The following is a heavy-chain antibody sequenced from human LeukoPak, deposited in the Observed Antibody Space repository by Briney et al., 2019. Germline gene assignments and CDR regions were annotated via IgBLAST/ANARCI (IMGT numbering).Heavy chain of an antibody. D-gene: IGHD6-13*01. J-gene: IGHJ4*02. Sequence: SETLSLXCAVYDGSFSGYYWSWIRQTPGKGLEWIGEINHSGSTNYNPSLKSRVTISVDTSKNQFSLKLSSVTAADTAVYYCARGLFGIAAAAPFDYWGQGTLVTVSS. CDR3: ARGLFGIAAAAPFDY. CDR2: INHSGST. CDR1: DGSFSGYY. V-gene: IGHV4-34*01.